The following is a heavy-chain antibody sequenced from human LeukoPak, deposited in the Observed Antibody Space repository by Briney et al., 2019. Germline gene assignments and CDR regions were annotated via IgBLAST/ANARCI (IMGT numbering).Heavy chain of an antibody. CDR3: ARTGPYLYSSGWYVSHYFDY. D-gene: IGHD6-19*01. V-gene: IGHV4-34*01. CDR1: GGSFSGYY. Sequence: PSETLPLTCAVYGGSFSGYYWSWIRQPPGKGLEWIGEINHSGSTNYNPSLKSRVTISVDTSKNQFSLKLSSVTAADTAVYYCARTGPYLYSSGWYVSHYFDYWGQGTLVTVSS. CDR2: INHSGST. J-gene: IGHJ4*02.